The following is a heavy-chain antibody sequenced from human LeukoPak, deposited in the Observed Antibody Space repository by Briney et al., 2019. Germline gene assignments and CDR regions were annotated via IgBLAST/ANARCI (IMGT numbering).Heavy chain of an antibody. CDR3: ARVYDELSI. Sequence: GGSLRLSCEASGLTFGSYDMNWVRQAPGKGLEWVSYISSSGNLIHYADSVKGRFTFSRDNARNSLYLQMNSLRAEDSAVYYCARVYDELSIWGQGTTVTVSS. J-gene: IGHJ3*02. CDR2: ISSSGNLI. CDR1: GLTFGSYD. D-gene: IGHD2-8*01. V-gene: IGHV3-48*03.